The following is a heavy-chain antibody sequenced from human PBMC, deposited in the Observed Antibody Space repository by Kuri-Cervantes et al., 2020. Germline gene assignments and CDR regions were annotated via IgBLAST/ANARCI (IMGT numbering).Heavy chain of an antibody. J-gene: IGHJ6*02. D-gene: IGHD6-19*01. Sequence: ASVKVSCKASGYTFTSYYMHWVRQAPGQGLEWMGIINPSGGSTSYAQKFQGRVTMTRDTSTSTVYMELSSLRSEDTAVYYCARDRWGAVAGTPGFDYGMDVWGQGTTVTVSS. CDR2: INPSGGST. V-gene: IGHV1-46*01. CDR1: GYTFTSYY. CDR3: ARDRWGAVAGTPGFDYGMDV.